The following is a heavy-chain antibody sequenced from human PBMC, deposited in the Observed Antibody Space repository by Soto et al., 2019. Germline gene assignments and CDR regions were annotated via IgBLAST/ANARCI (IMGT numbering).Heavy chain of an antibody. CDR3: ASTRVDTAMVPYFDY. CDR1: VGSMSSYY. CDR2: IYYSGST. Sequence: LSLTCTVSVGSMSSYYWSWIRQPPGKGLEWIGYIYYSGSTNYNPSLKSRVTISVDTSKNQFSLKLSSVTAADTAVYYCASTRVDTAMVPYFDYWGQLTLLAVCS. D-gene: IGHD5-18*01. V-gene: IGHV4-59*01. J-gene: IGHJ4*02.